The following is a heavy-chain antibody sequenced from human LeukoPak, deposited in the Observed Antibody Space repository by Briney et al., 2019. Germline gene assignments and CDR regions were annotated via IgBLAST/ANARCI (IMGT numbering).Heavy chain of an antibody. CDR1: GGSISSYY. Sequence: SETLSLTCTVSGGSISSYYWSWIRQPPGKGLEWIGYIYHSGSTNYNPFLKSRVTISVDTSKNQFSLKLSSVTAADTAVYYCARAGYGSGSYYRGNYDYYYGMDVWGQGTTVTVSS. J-gene: IGHJ6*02. CDR3: ARAGYGSGSYYRGNYDYYYGMDV. D-gene: IGHD3-10*01. CDR2: IYHSGST. V-gene: IGHV4-59*08.